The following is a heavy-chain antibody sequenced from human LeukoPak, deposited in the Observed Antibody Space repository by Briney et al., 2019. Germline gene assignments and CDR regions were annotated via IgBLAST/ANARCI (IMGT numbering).Heavy chain of an antibody. D-gene: IGHD3-22*01. V-gene: IGHV1-2*02. J-gene: IGHJ4*02. CDR1: GYTFTGYY. CDR2: INPNSGGT. CDR3: ARVLSLVPGYYDSSGHFDY. Sequence: ASVKVSCKASGYTFTGYYMHWVRQAPGQGLEWMGWINPNSGGTNYAQKFQGRVTMTRDTSISTAYMELSRLRSDDTAVYYCARVLSLVPGYYDSSGHFDYWGQGTLVTVSS.